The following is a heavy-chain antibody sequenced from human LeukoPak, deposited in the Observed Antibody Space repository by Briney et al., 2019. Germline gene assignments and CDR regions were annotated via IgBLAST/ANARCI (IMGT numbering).Heavy chain of an antibody. CDR1: GGSISSGSYY. CDR3: AREKGSSWYTDAFDI. D-gene: IGHD6-13*01. CDR2: IYTSGST. J-gene: IGHJ3*02. Sequence: SETLSLTCTVSGGSISSGSYYWSWIRQPAGKGLEWIGRIYTSGSTNYNPSLKSRVTISVDTSKNQFSLKLSSVTAADTAMYYCAREKGSSWYTDAFDIWGQGKMVTVSS. V-gene: IGHV4-61*02.